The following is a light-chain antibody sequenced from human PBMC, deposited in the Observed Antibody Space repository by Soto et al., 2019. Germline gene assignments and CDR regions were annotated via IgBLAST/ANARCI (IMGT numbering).Light chain of an antibody. CDR3: QQYDSSPGT. CDR2: GAS. Sequence: EIVLTQSPGTLSLSPGERATLSCRASQSIGGNYLAWYQQQPGRAPRLLMYGASRRATGIPDRFSGSASGTDFTLTISRLEPEDFAVYYCQQYDSSPGTLGRGTKVDIK. CDR1: QSIGGNY. J-gene: IGKJ1*01. V-gene: IGKV3-20*01.